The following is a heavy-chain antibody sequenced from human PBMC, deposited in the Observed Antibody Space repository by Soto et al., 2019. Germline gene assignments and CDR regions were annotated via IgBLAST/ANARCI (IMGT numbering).Heavy chain of an antibody. CDR2: IMKDGGEK. CDR1: GFTFSGYW. V-gene: IGHV3-7*01. CDR3: ASDRDYYKSES. D-gene: IGHD3-22*01. Sequence: EVQLVESGGDLVQPGGSLRLSCAASGFTFSGYWMGWVRQAPGKGLEWVASIMKDGGEKKYVDSVRGRFTISRDNVQNSLFRQLDSLRVEAQAFDYCASDRDYYKSESWGPGTLVTVSS. J-gene: IGHJ5*01.